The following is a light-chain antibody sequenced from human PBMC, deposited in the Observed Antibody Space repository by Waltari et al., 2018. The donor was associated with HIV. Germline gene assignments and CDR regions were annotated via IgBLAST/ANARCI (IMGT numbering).Light chain of an antibody. V-gene: IGKV3-15*01. J-gene: IGKJ4*01. CDR1: QSVSSN. CDR3: QQYNNWPLT. Sequence: EILMTQSPIPLSVSPGETSTLSCRASQSVSSNSAWYQQKPAQAPSLLLFGATTRATGIPARFSGSGSGKEFTLTISSLQSEDFAVYYCQQYNNWPLTFGGGTKVEIK. CDR2: GAT.